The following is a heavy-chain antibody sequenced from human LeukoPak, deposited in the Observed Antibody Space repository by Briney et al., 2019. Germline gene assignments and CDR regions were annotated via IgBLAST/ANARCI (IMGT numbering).Heavy chain of an antibody. CDR3: ARDIAVSGNYFDY. Sequence: GGSLRLSCAASGFTFSNYWMHWVRQAPGKGLVWVSRINSDMSSTNYADSVKGRFTISRDNAKNTLYLQMNSLRAEDTAVYYCARDIAVSGNYFDYWGQGTLVTVSS. J-gene: IGHJ4*02. D-gene: IGHD6-19*01. V-gene: IGHV3-74*01. CDR1: GFTFSNYW. CDR2: INSDMSST.